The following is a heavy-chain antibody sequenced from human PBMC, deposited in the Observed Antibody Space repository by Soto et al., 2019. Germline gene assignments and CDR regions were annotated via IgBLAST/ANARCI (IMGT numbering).Heavy chain of an antibody. V-gene: IGHV3-66*01. D-gene: IGHD2-8*01. Sequence: GGSLRLSCAASGFTVSSNYMSWVRQAPGKGLEWVSVIYSGGSTYYADSVKGRFTISRDNSKNTLYLQMNSLRAEDTAVYYCARVSALMDYYYMDVWGKGTTVTVSS. J-gene: IGHJ6*03. CDR2: IYSGGST. CDR3: ARVSALMDYYYMDV. CDR1: GFTVSSNY.